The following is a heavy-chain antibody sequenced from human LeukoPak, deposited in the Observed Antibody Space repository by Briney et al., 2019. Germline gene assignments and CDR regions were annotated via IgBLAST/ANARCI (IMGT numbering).Heavy chain of an antibody. CDR2: FHNSRTT. Sequence: PSETLSLTCTVSVGSIRVYSWTCIRHPPGQGLEGIGYFHNSRTTSYNTSLTCRVIISVDTAMDQISLKLNSVTAEDRAVYYCARGHFGLSPWGQGTLVTVSS. CDR3: ARGHFGLSP. CDR1: VGSIRVYS. V-gene: IGHV4-59*01. J-gene: IGHJ5*02. D-gene: IGHD3-10*01.